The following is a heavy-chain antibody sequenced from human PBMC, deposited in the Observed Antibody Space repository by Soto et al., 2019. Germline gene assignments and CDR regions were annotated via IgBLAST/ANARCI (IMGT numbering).Heavy chain of an antibody. CDR1: GITFSNYW. CDR3: ARDQDDSSDAFDI. J-gene: IGHJ3*02. D-gene: IGHD3-3*01. V-gene: IGHV3-7*01. Sequence: EVHLEESGGGLVQPGGSLRLSCAASGITFSNYWMTWVRQAPGKGLEWVANIKQDGSEKYYVDSVKGRFTISRDNAKNSLYLQMNSLRAEDTAVYYCARDQDDSSDAFDIWGQGTMVTVSS. CDR2: IKQDGSEK.